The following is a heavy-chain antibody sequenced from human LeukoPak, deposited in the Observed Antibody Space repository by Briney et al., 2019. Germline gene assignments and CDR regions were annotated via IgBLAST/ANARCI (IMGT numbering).Heavy chain of an antibody. D-gene: IGHD3-22*01. CDR1: GGSISNYY. Sequence: SETLSLTCTVSGGSISNYYWGWIRQPPGQGLEWIGSIYRSGSTYYNSSLKSRVTISVDTSKNQFSLKLSSVTAADTAVYYCARHADYYESTSYFWDYWGQGTLVTVSS. J-gene: IGHJ4*02. CDR2: IYRSGST. CDR3: ARHADYYESTSYFWDY. V-gene: IGHV4-59*08.